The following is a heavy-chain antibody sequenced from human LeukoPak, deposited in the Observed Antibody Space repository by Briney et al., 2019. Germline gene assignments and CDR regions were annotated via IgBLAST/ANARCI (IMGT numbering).Heavy chain of an antibody. Sequence: GGSLRLSCAASGFSFTNYGMNWVRQAPGKGLEWVSFISANGSSTHYADSVKGRFTISRDKSKKTLHLQIKSLRVKDTDTYYCAKGAQYDFWSGYTMEDFDVWGQGTLVSVSS. CDR2: ISANGSST. CDR3: AKGAQYDFWSGYTMEDFDV. V-gene: IGHV3-23*01. CDR1: GFSFTNYG. J-gene: IGHJ4*02. D-gene: IGHD3-3*01.